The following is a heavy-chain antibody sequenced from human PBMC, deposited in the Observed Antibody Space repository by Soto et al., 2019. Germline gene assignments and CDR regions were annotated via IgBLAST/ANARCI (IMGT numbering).Heavy chain of an antibody. CDR2: INPSGDST. D-gene: IGHD5-18*01. CDR1: GDSFTNYF. Sequence: QVQLVQSGAEVRSPGASVKVSCTASGDSFTNYFIHWVRQAPGQGLEWMAIINPSGDSTNTGQKFQGRVTMTRDSPTSTFYLELSNLRSEDTAVYYCATSAHHLENYSGLAVWGQGTTVTVSS. V-gene: IGHV1-46*01. CDR3: ATSAHHLENYSGLAV. J-gene: IGHJ6*02.